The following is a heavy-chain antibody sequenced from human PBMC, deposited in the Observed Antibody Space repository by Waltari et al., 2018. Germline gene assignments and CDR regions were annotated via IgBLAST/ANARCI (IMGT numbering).Heavy chain of an antibody. CDR2: IYSGGST. J-gene: IGHJ4*02. D-gene: IGHD4-17*01. CDR3: ARGHEIYGDYGSFDY. V-gene: IGHV3-53*01. CDR1: GFTVSSNN. Sequence: EVQLVESGGGLIQPGGSLRLSCAASGFTVSSNNMSWVRQAPGKGLEWVSVIYSGGSTYYADSVKGRFTISRDNSKNTLYLQMNSLRAEDTAVYYCARGHEIYGDYGSFDYWGQGTLVTVSS.